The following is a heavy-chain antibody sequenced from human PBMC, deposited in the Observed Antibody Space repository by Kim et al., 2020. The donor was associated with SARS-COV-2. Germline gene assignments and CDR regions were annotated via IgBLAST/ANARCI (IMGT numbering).Heavy chain of an antibody. V-gene: IGHV3-49*02. D-gene: IGHD6-25*01. CDR3: TRAASANYYYYYGMDV. J-gene: IGHJ6*02. Sequence: VKGRFTISRDDSKSIAYLQMNSLKTEDTAVYYCTRAASANYYYYYGMDVWGQGTTVTVSS.